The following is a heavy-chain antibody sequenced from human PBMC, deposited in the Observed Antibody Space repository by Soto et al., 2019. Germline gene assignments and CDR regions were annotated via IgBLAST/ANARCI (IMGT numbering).Heavy chain of an antibody. CDR2: ISASGGNT. V-gene: IGHV3-23*01. J-gene: IGHJ6*02. Sequence: EVQVLESGGGLVQPGGSLRLPCAASGFTFSSHAMSWVRQAPGKGLEWVSSISASGGNTYYADSVKGRFTISRDNSKNTLYLHMNSLRAEDTAVYYCAKGWSGCYSPSCRDNYYLMDVWGQGATVTVSS. D-gene: IGHD2-2*01. CDR3: AKGWSGCYSPSCRDNYYLMDV. CDR1: GFTFSSHA.